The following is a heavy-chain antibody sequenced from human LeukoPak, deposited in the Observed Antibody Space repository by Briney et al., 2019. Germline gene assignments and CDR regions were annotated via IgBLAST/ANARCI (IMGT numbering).Heavy chain of an antibody. CDR1: GFTFSTYW. V-gene: IGHV3-21*01. CDR3: AKDSSGYYPDY. CDR2: ISSSSSYI. J-gene: IGHJ4*02. Sequence: PGGSLRLSCAASGFTFSTYWMSWVRLAPGKGLEWVSSISSSSSYIYYADSVKGRFTISRDNAKNSLYLQMNSLRAEDTAVYYCAKDSSGYYPDYWGQGTLVTVS. D-gene: IGHD3-22*01.